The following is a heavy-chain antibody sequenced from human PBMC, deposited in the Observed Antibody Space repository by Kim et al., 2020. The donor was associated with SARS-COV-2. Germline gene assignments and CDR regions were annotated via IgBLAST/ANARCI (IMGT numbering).Heavy chain of an antibody. CDR2: ISSSSSYI. V-gene: IGHV3-21*01. D-gene: IGHD2-21*02. J-gene: IGHJ6*02. CDR1: GFTFSSYS. Sequence: GGSLRLSCAASGFTFSSYSMNWVRQAPGKGLEWVSSISSSSSYIYYADSVKGRFTISRDNAKNSLYLQMNSLRAEDTAVYYCARDAYCGGDCYNSEFPYGMDVWGQGTTVTVSS. CDR3: ARDAYCGGDCYNSEFPYGMDV.